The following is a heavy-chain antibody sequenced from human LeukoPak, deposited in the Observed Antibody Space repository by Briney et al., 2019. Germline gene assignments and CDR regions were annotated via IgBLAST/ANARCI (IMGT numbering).Heavy chain of an antibody. V-gene: IGHV3-53*01. CDR2: IYSGGST. Sequence: GGSLRLSCAASGFTVSSNYMSWVRQAPGKGLEWVSVIYSGGSTYYADSVKGRFTISRDNSKNTLYLQMNSLRAEDTAVYYCARDLSSSGYYADYWGQGTLVTGSS. D-gene: IGHD3-22*01. CDR3: ARDLSSSGYYADY. CDR1: GFTVSSNY. J-gene: IGHJ4*02.